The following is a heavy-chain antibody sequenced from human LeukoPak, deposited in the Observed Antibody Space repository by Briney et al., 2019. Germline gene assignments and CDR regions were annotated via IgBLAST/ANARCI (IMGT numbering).Heavy chain of an antibody. V-gene: IGHV3-30*02. Sequence: GGSLRLSCAVSGFTFSSYGMHWVRQAPGKGLEWVAFIRYDGNNKYYADSVKGRFTISRDNSKNTLYLQMNSLRGEDTAVYYCAKSAVGATMGDYWGQGTLVTVSS. J-gene: IGHJ4*02. CDR1: GFTFSSYG. CDR2: IRYDGNNK. CDR3: AKSAVGATMGDY. D-gene: IGHD1-26*01.